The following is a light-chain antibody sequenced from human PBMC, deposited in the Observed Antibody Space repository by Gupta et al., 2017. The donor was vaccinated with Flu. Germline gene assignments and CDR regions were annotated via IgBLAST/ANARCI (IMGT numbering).Light chain of an antibody. CDR1: QSVGSD. J-gene: IGKJ1*01. CDR2: GAS. V-gene: IGKV3-15*01. CDR3: KQYNNWPPVT. Sequence: EIVMTQSPATLSVSPGERATLSCRSSQSVGSDLAWYQQKPGQAPRLLIFGASTRATGIPARLSGSGSGTEFTLTNSSLQSEDFAVYYCKQYNNWPPVTFGQGTKVEIK.